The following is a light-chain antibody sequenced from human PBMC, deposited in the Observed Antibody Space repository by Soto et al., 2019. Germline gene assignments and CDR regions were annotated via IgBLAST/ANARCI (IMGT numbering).Light chain of an antibody. Sequence: IPVTQSQSSLAASVGDRLTLTCRASRNVSIYLNWYQHKPGKGPTLLIHATSNLQIGVPSRFSGSGSGTEFTLTISSLEPEDFGTYYCHPSFKMPPFGQVARPAIK. CDR3: HPSFKMPP. V-gene: IGKV1-39*01. J-gene: IGKJ5*01. CDR1: RNVSIY. CDR2: ATS.